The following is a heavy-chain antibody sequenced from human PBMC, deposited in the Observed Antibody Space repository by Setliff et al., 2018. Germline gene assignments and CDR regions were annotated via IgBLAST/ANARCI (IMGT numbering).Heavy chain of an antibody. D-gene: IGHD2-2*01. J-gene: IGHJ3*02. CDR1: GFTFSSYA. CDR3: ARGKYDDAFDI. V-gene: IGHV3-30*04. Sequence: GGSLRLSCAASGFTFSSYAMHWVRQAPGKGLEWVAVISYDGSNKYYADSVKARFTISRDNSKNTLYLQMNSLRAEDTAVYYCARGKYDDAFDIWGQGTMVTVSS. CDR2: ISYDGSNK.